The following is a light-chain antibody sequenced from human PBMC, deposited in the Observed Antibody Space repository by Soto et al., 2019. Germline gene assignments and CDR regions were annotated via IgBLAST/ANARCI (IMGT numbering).Light chain of an antibody. CDR2: DAS. CDR3: QQYNSYSRT. J-gene: IGKJ1*01. Sequence: DIQMTQSPSTLSASVGDTVTITCRATQSISTWLAWYQQKPGKAPRLLIYDASSLKSGVPSRFSGSGSGTKFTLTIRSLQADDFATYYCQQYNSYSRTFGQGTKVE. V-gene: IGKV1-5*01. CDR1: QSISTW.